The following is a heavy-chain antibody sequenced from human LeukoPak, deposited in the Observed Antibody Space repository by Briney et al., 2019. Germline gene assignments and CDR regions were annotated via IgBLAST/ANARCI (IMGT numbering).Heavy chain of an antibody. J-gene: IGHJ5*02. CDR1: GYSFTSYW. Sequence: GESLKISCKGSGYSFTSYWIGWVRQMPGKGLEWMGIIYPGDSDTRYSPSFQGQVTISADKSISTAYLQWSSLKASDTAMYYCARLGRYYYGSGSYYSWFDPGAREPWSPSPQ. CDR3: ARLGRYYYGSGSYYSWFDP. CDR2: IYPGDSDT. D-gene: IGHD3-10*01. V-gene: IGHV5-51*01.